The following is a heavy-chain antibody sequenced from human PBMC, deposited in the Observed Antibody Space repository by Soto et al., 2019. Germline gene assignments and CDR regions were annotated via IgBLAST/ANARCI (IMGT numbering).Heavy chain of an antibody. D-gene: IGHD3-3*01. CDR2: ISSSGSTI. Sequence: GGSLRLSCAASGFTFSDYYMSWIRQAPGKGLEWVSYISSSGSTIHYAVSVKGRFTISRDNAKNSLYLQMNSLRAEDTAVYYCAREYFWSGYCPDYWGQGTLVTVSS. CDR1: GFTFSDYY. CDR3: AREYFWSGYCPDY. V-gene: IGHV3-11*01. J-gene: IGHJ4*02.